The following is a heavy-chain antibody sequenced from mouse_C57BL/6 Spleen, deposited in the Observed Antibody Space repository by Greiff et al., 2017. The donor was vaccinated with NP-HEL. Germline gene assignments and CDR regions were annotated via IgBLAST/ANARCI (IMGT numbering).Heavy chain of an antibody. J-gene: IGHJ4*01. Sequence: EVQLQQSGGGLVKPGGSLKLSCAASGFTFSSYAMSWVRQTPEKRLEWVATISDGGSYTYYPDNVKGRFTISRDNAKNNLYLQMSHLKSEDTAMYYSARERGAMDYWGQGTSVTVSS. V-gene: IGHV5-4*01. CDR3: ARERGAMDY. CDR1: GFTFSSYA. CDR2: ISDGGSYT.